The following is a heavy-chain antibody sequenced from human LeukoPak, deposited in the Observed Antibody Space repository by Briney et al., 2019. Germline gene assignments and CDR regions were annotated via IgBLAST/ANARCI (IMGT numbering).Heavy chain of an antibody. CDR3: AREIIGDGDYYFDY. J-gene: IGHJ4*02. Sequence: PETLSLTRALSVYSLSRAHTWGGTGPPPAKGLEWSGRIYHIGDTYYTPSLSSRVAISVDTSKNQFSLKFNSVTAADTAVYYCAREIIGDGDYYFDYWGQGTLVTVSS. D-gene: IGHD4-17*01. CDR2: IYHIGDT. CDR1: VYSLSRAHT. V-gene: IGHV4-38-2*02.